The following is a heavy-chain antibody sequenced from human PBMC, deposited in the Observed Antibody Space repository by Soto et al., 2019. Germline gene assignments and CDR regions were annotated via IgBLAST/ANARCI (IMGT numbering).Heavy chain of an antibody. CDR2: IYYSGST. Sequence: QVQLQESGPGLVKPSQTLSLTCTVSGGSISSGGYYWSWIRQHPVKGLEWIGYIYYSGSTYYNPFLKSRVTRSVDTSKNQFSLKLSSVTAADTAVYYCARDWHDSSGYYYLSFGYWGQGTLVTVSS. CDR3: ARDWHDSSGYYYLSFGY. J-gene: IGHJ4*02. V-gene: IGHV4-31*03. CDR1: GGSISSGGYY. D-gene: IGHD3-22*01.